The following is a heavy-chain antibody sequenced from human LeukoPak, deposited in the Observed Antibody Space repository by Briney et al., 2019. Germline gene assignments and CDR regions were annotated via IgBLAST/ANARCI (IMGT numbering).Heavy chain of an antibody. CDR1: GYTFTGYY. J-gene: IGHJ4*02. CDR2: INPNSGGT. CDR3: ARGYCGGDCYMRGHHTYYFDY. Sequence: GASVKVSCKASGYTFTGYYMHWVRQAPGQGLEWMGWINPNSGGTNYAQKFQGWVTMTRDTSISTAYMELSRLRSDDTAVYYCARGYCGGDCYMRGHHTYYFDYWGQGTLVTVSS. D-gene: IGHD2-21*02. V-gene: IGHV1-2*04.